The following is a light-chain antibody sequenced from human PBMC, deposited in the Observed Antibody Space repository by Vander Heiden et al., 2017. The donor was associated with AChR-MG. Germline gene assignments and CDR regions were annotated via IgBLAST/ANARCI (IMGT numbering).Light chain of an antibody. CDR1: SSDVGGYNY. Sequence: QSVLTQPASVSGSPGQSITISCTGTSSDVGGYNYVSWYQQHPGKAPKLMIYEVNNRPSGVSNRFSGSKSGNTASLTISGLQAEDEADYYCSSYTSSNTLYVVFGGGTKLTVL. V-gene: IGLV2-14*01. CDR3: SSYTSSNTLYVV. J-gene: IGLJ2*01. CDR2: EVN.